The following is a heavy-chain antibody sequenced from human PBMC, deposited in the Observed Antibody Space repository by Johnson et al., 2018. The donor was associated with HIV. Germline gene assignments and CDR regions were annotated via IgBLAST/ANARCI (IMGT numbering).Heavy chain of an antibody. CDR1: GFTVSTYY. Sequence: VQLVESGGGLVQPGGSLRLSCAASGFTVSTYYMNWVRQAPVKGLEWVSVIYSGGNTYYADSVKVRFTISRDNSKNTLYLQMNGLRAEDTAVYYCARRGGVVVGAFDIWGQGTMVTVSS. J-gene: IGHJ3*02. CDR2: IYSGGNT. D-gene: IGHD2-15*01. CDR3: ARRGGVVVGAFDI. V-gene: IGHV3-66*04.